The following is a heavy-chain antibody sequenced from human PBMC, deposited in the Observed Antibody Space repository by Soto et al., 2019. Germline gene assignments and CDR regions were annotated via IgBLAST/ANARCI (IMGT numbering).Heavy chain of an antibody. CDR3: AKDRDCGGDCYSRYYYYYGMDA. V-gene: IGHV3-30*18. CDR1: GFTFSSYG. D-gene: IGHD2-21*02. CDR2: ISYDGSNK. J-gene: IGHJ6*02. Sequence: QVQLVESGGGVVQPGRSLRLSCAASGFTFSSYGMHWVRQAPGKGLEWVAVISYDGSNKYYADSVKGRFTISRDNSKNTLYLQMNSLRAEDTAVYYCAKDRDCGGDCYSRYYYYYGMDAWGQGTTVTVSS.